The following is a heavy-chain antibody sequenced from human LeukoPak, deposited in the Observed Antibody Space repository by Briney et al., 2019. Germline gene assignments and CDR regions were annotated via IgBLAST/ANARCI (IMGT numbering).Heavy chain of an antibody. J-gene: IGHJ5*02. D-gene: IGHD2-2*01. CDR1: RYTFTGYY. Sequence: ASVKVSCKTSRYTFTGYYMHWVRQAPGQGLEWMGWINPNSGGTNYAQKFQGRVTMTRDTSISTAYMELSRLRSDDTAVYYCARDPSRGQLLRFDPWGQGTLVTVSS. CDR3: ARDPSRGQLLRFDP. V-gene: IGHV1-2*02. CDR2: INPNSGGT.